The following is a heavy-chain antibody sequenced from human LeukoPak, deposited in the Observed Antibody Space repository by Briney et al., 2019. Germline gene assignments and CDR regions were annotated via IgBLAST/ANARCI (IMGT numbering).Heavy chain of an antibody. V-gene: IGHV3-53*01. J-gene: IGHJ4*02. CDR2: IYSGGST. CDR1: GLTVSSNY. Sequence: PGGSLRLSCAASGLTVSSNYMTWVRQAPGKGLEWVSIIYSGGSTYYADSVKGRFTISRDNSKNTLYLQMNSLRADDTAVYYCVRVNIGTTTKTYWGQGTLVTVSS. D-gene: IGHD2/OR15-2a*01. CDR3: VRVNIGTTTKTY.